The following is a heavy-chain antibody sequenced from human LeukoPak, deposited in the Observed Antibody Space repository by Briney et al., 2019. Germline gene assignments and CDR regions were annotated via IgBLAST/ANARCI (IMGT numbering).Heavy chain of an antibody. J-gene: IGHJ4*02. CDR1: GDTFSSNGAS. CDR2: TYYRSQQWHS. CDR3: GRETDFGVVTN. V-gene: IGHV6-1*01. Sequence: PSQTLSLTCALPGDTFSSNGASWNWIRQSPSRGLEWLVRTYYRSQQWHSDYAPSVKGRITLNPDTSKNQFSLQLNSMTPEDTAVYYCGRETDFGVVTNWGQGTLVTVSS. D-gene: IGHD3-3*01.